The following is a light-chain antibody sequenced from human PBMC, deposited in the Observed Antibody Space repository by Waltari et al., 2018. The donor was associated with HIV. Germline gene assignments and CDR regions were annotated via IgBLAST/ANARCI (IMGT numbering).Light chain of an antibody. Sequence: SYELTQPPSVSVSPGQTASITCSGDKLGDKYVSWYQQKAGQSPVLVSFQDSKRPSGIPERCAGSNAGNTATLTSSGTQAMDEADYYCQAWDSRTSFGGGTKLTVL. CDR3: QAWDSRTS. J-gene: IGLJ2*01. V-gene: IGLV3-1*01. CDR2: QDS. CDR1: KLGDKY.